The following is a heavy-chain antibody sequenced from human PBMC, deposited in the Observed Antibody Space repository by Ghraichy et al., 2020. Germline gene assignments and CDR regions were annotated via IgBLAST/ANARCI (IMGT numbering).Heavy chain of an antibody. V-gene: IGHV3-30*04. CDR1: GFTFSSYA. CDR3: ARGHQGYGDSLYGMDV. J-gene: IGHJ6*02. Sequence: GGSLRLSCAASGFTFSSYAMHWVRQAPGKGLEWVAVISYDGSNKYYADSVKGRFTISRDNSKNTLYLQMNSLRAEDTAVYYCARGHQGYGDSLYGMDVWGQGTTVTVSS. CDR2: ISYDGSNK. D-gene: IGHD4-17*01.